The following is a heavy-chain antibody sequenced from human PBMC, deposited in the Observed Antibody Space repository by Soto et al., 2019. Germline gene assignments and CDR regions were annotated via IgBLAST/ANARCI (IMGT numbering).Heavy chain of an antibody. J-gene: IGHJ4*02. Sequence: GGSLRLSCAVSGFTFRSYGMHWVRQSPGKGLEWVSYISSGGDSKYYADSVTGRFTISRDNSKNTLYLQMNSLRAEDTAVYYCAKTPQYSSSWQFDYWGQGTLVPSPQ. CDR1: GFTFRSYG. CDR2: ISSGGDSK. CDR3: AKTPQYSSSWQFDY. D-gene: IGHD6-13*01. V-gene: IGHV3-23*01.